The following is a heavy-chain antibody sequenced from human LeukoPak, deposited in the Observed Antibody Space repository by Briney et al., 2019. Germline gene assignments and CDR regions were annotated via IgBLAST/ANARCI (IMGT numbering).Heavy chain of an antibody. CDR2: IYYSGST. J-gene: IGHJ4*02. CDR3: ARSRDGYDYFDY. D-gene: IGHD5-24*01. Sequence: SETLSLTCTVSGGSISSSSYYWGWIRQPPGKGLEWIGYIYYSGSTNYNPSLKSRVTISVDTSKNQFSLKLSSVTAADTAVYYCARSRDGYDYFDYWGQGTLVTVSS. CDR1: GGSISSSSYY. V-gene: IGHV4-61*05.